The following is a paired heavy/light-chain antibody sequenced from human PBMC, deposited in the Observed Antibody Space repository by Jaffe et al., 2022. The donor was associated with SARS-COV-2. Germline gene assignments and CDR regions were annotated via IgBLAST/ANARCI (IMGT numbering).Heavy chain of an antibody. D-gene: IGHD2-8*02. CDR2: IYDSEST. J-gene: IGHJ3*02. Sequence: QVQLQESGPGLVKPSQTLSLTCTVSGGSISSGGYYWSWIRQHPGKGLEWIGYIYDSESTYYTPSLQSRVTISADTSKNQFSLNLRSVSAADTAVYFCARGSNYWYGGAFDIWGQGTMGTISS. V-gene: IGHV4-31*03. CDR3: ARGSNYWYGGAFDI. CDR1: GGSISSGGYY.
Light chain of an antibody. V-gene: IGKV4-1*01. Sequence: DIVMTQSPDSLAVSLGERATINCKSSQSVSYSSNNKNYLAWYQQKPGQPPKLLIYWASTRESGVPDRFSGSGSGTDFTLTISSLQAEDVAVYYCQQCYSAPFTFGQGTQLEI. J-gene: IGKJ2*01. CDR2: WAS. CDR1: QSVSYSSNNKNY. CDR3: QQCYSAPFT.